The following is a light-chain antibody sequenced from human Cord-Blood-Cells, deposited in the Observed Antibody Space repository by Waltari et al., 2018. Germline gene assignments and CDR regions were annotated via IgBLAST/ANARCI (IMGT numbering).Light chain of an antibody. CDR2: WAS. V-gene: IGKV4-1*01. Sequence: DIVMTQSPDSLAVSLGERATINRKSSQSVLYSSNNKNYLAWYQQKPGQPPKLLIYWASTRESRVPDRFSGSGSGTDFTLTISSLQAEDVAVYYCQQYYSTPLTFGGGTKVEIK. J-gene: IGKJ4*01. CDR1: QSVLYSSNNKNY. CDR3: QQYYSTPLT.